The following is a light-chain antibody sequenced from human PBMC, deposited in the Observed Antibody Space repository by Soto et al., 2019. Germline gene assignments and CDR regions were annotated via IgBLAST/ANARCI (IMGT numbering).Light chain of an antibody. Sequence: QSVLTQPPSVSGSPGQSVTISCTGTSSDVGSSNGVSWYQQPPGTAPKLMIYDVSNRPSGVPDRFSGSKSGNTASLTISWLQAEDEADYYCSSYTSTSTYVFGTGTKVTGL. V-gene: IGLV2-18*02. CDR2: DVS. J-gene: IGLJ1*01. CDR1: SSDVGSSNG. CDR3: SSYTSTSTYV.